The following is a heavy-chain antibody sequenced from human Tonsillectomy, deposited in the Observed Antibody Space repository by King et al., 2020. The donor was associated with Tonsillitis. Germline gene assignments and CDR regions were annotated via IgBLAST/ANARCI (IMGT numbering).Heavy chain of an antibody. CDR2: IYPDDSET. Sequence: QLVQSGAEVKKPGESLKISCKGSDYVFTNYWIGWVRQMPGKGLEWMGIIYPDDSETRYSPSFQGQVTLSADKSISTAYVQWNSLKAPDTAIYYCSRLVDYYYYMDVWGKGTTVTVSS. CDR1: DYVFTNYW. CDR3: SRLVDYYYYMDV. V-gene: IGHV5-51*01. J-gene: IGHJ6*03. D-gene: IGHD2-21*01.